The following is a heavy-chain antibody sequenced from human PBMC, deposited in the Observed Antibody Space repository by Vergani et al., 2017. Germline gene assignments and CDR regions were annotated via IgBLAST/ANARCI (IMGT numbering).Heavy chain of an antibody. D-gene: IGHD6-25*01. J-gene: IGHJ6*03. Sequence: QVQLVQSGAEVKKPGSSVKVSCKASGGTFSSYAISWVRQAPGQGLEWMGGIIPIFGTANYAQKFQGRVTITADESTSTAYMELSSLRSEDTAVYYWASIPRGSAGSYYYYMDVWGKGTTVTVSS. CDR2: IIPIFGTA. CDR3: ASIPRGSAGSYYYYMDV. CDR1: GGTFSSYA. V-gene: IGHV1-69*01.